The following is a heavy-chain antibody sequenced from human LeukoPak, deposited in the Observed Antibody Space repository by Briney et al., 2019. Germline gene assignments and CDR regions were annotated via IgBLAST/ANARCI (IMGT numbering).Heavy chain of an antibody. CDR3: ARNVSYSFDY. J-gene: IGHJ4*02. Sequence: PSETLSLTCDVSGYSIRSNYYWGWIRQPPGKGLEGIGSIYHSGSTYYNPSLKSRVTISVDTSKNQFSLKLSSVTAADTAVYYCARNVSYSFDYWGQGTLVTVSS. V-gene: IGHV4-38-2*01. CDR1: GYSIRSNYY. CDR2: IYHSGST. D-gene: IGHD1-1*01.